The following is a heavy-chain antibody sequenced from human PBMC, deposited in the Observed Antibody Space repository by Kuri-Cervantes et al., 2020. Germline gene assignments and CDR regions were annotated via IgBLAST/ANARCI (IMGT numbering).Heavy chain of an antibody. CDR2: ISWNSGSI. CDR3: ARDPNTDMGI. D-gene: IGHD5-18*01. J-gene: IGHJ4*02. Sequence: GGSLRLSCAASGFTFDDYAMHWVRQAPGKGLEWVSGISWNSGSIGYADSVKGRFTISRDNAKNSLYLQMNSLRAEDTAVYYCARDPNTDMGIWGQGTLVTVSS. CDR1: GFTFDDYA. V-gene: IGHV3-9*01.